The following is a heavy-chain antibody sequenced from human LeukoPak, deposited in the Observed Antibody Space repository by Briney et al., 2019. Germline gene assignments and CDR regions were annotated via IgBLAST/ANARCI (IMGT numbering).Heavy chain of an antibody. Sequence: GGSLRLSCAASGFTFSNYAMSWVRQAPGKGLEWVLDITGSGGSTHYADSVKGRFTISRDISKNTLYLQMTSLRAEDTAVYYCAKGIVPGAFDIWGQGTMVTVSS. V-gene: IGHV3-23*01. CDR3: AKGIVPGAFDI. CDR2: ITGSGGST. D-gene: IGHD2-8*01. CDR1: GFTFSNYA. J-gene: IGHJ3*02.